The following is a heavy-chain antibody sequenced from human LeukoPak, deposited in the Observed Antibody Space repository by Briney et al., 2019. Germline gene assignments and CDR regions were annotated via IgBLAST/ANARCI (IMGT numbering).Heavy chain of an antibody. V-gene: IGHV3-23*01. D-gene: IGHD4-23*01. CDR2: ITSYGSRT. CDR1: GLPFSNYP. J-gene: IGHJ4*02. CDR3: AKGNAVAPDY. Sequence: GGSLRLSCAVSGLPFSNYPMNWVRQAPGKGLEWVSAITSYGSRTYNADSVKGRFTVSRDNFKNALYRQMNSLRAEYTSVYYCAKGNAVAPDYWGQGTLVTVSS.